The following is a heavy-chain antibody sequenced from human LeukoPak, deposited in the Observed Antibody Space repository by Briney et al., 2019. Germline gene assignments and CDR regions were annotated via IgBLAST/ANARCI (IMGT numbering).Heavy chain of an antibody. CDR3: ARGANYYDSSGYYYY. CDR2: INHSGST. CDR1: VGSFSGYY. D-gene: IGHD3-22*01. V-gene: IGHV4-34*01. J-gene: IGHJ4*02. Sequence: KASETLSLTCAVYVGSFSGYYWSWIRQPPGKGLEWIGEINHSGSTNYNPSLKSRVTISVDTSKNQFSLKLSSVTAADTAVYYCARGANYYDSSGYYYYWGQGPLVTVSS.